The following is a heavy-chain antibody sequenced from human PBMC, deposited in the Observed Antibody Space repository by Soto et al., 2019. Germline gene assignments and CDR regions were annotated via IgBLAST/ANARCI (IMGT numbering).Heavy chain of an antibody. Sequence: PSETLSLTCAVYGGSFSGYYWSWIRQPPGKGLEWIGEINHSGSTNYNPSLKSRVTISVDTSKNQFSLKLSSVTAADTAVYYCARLEYSSSSPSAGYYYYMDVWGKGTTVTVSS. CDR1: GGSFSGYY. CDR2: INHSGST. J-gene: IGHJ6*03. D-gene: IGHD6-6*01. V-gene: IGHV4-34*01. CDR3: ARLEYSSSSPSAGYYYYMDV.